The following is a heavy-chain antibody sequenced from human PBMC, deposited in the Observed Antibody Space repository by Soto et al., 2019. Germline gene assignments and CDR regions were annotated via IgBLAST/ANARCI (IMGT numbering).Heavy chain of an antibody. V-gene: IGHV3-66*01. CDR1: GFTVSSNY. CDR2: IYSDGST. D-gene: IGHD2-2*02. J-gene: IGHJ6*03. CDR3: ARGQFTRLYDYYYYYMDV. Sequence: PGGSLRLSCAASGFTVSSNYMSWVRQALGKGLEWVSVIYSDGSTYYADSVKGRFTISRDNSKNTLYLQMNSLRAEDTAVYYCARGQFTRLYDYYYYYMDVWGKGTTVTVSS.